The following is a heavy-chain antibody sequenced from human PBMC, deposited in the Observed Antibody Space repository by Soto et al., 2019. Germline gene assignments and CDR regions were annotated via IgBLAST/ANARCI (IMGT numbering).Heavy chain of an antibody. D-gene: IGHD2-8*01. CDR2: ISGGGDGT. Sequence: EVQLLESGGGLVRPGGSLRLSCAASGFTFYNYAMNWVRQAPGKGLEWVSTISGGGDGTYYADSVKGRFTISSDNSRNTLYLQMSSLRADDTAVYYCAKKGLGSLATYCTTGDCHYAFDVWGQGTLVTVSS. CDR3: AKKGLGSLATYCTTGDCHYAFDV. CDR1: GFTFYNYA. V-gene: IGHV3-23*01. J-gene: IGHJ3*01.